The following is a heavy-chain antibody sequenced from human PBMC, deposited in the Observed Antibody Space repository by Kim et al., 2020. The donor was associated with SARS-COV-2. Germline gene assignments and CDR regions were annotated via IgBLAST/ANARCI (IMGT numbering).Heavy chain of an antibody. CDR3: ASRPPRYYYVSSGEGYFDL. Sequence: GGSLRLSCAASGFTVSSNYMSWVRQAPGKGLEWVSVIYSGGSTYYADSVKGRFTISRDNSKNTLYLQMNSLRAEDTAVYYCASRPPRYYYVSSGEGYFDLWGRGTLVTVSS. D-gene: IGHD3-22*01. CDR1: GFTVSSNY. CDR2: IYSGGST. V-gene: IGHV3-66*01. J-gene: IGHJ2*01.